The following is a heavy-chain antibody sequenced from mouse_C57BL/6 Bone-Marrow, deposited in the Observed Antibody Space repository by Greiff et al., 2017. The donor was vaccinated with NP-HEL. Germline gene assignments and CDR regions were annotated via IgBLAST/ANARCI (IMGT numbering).Heavy chain of an antibody. J-gene: IGHJ2*01. V-gene: IGHV1-82*01. Sequence: QVQLKESGPELVKPGASVKISCKASGYAFSSSWMNWVKQRPGQGLEWIGRIYPGDGDTNYNGKFKGKATLTADKSSSTAYMQLSSLTSEDSAVYFCAKGDGYYENFDYWGQGTTLTVSS. CDR3: AKGDGYYENFDY. CDR1: GYAFSSSW. D-gene: IGHD2-3*01. CDR2: IYPGDGDT.